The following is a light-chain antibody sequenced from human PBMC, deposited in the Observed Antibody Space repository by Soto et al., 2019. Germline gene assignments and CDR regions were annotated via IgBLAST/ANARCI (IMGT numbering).Light chain of an antibody. CDR1: SGHSSYA. J-gene: IGLJ7*01. CDR2: LNSDGSH. CDR3: QTWGTGIPV. Sequence: QSVLTQSPSASASLGASVKLTCTLRSGHSSYAIAWHQQQPEKGPRYLMKLNSDGSHSKGDGIPDRFSGSSSGAERYLTISSLQSEDEADYYCQTWGTGIPVFGGGTQLTVL. V-gene: IGLV4-69*01.